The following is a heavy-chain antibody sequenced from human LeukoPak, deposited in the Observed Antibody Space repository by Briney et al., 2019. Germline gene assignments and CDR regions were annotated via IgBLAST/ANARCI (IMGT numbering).Heavy chain of an antibody. CDR3: TTPGEEQWLVAEAFDI. D-gene: IGHD6-19*01. CDR2: ISYDGTNA. CDR1: GFTFVAYG. V-gene: IGHV3-30*03. Sequence: GGSLRLSCAASGFTFVAYGMHWVRQAPGKGLEWVSIISYDGTNANYADSVKGRFTISRDDAKNSLYLQMNSLRTEDTAIYYCTTPGEEQWLVAEAFDIWGQGTMVTVSS. J-gene: IGHJ3*02.